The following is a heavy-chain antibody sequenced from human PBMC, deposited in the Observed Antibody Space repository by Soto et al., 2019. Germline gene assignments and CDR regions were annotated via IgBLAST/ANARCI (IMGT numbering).Heavy chain of an antibody. V-gene: IGHV3-23*01. J-gene: IGHJ1*01. D-gene: IGHD3-16*01. Sequence: EVQLLESGGGLGQPGGSLRLSCAASGFIFSTYAMSWVRQAPGKGLEWVSGISGRGGTTYYADSVKGRFTISRDNSKDPLELPMNSPRADDPAVYFRAKEGGVIQFLDGGAFQYWGQGTLVTVSS. CDR2: ISGRGGTT. CDR3: AKEGGVIQFLDGGAFQY. CDR1: GFIFSTYA.